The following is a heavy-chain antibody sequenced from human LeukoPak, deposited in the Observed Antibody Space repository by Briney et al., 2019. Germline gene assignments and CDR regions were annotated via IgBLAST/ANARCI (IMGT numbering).Heavy chain of an antibody. V-gene: IGHV4-39*01. J-gene: IGHJ5*02. D-gene: IGHD3-3*01. CDR1: GGSISSSSYY. Sequence: PSETLSLTCAVSGGSISSSSYYWGWIRQPPGKGLEWIGSIYYSGSTYYNPSLKSRVTISVDTSKNQFSLKLSSVTAADTAVYYCARTNSHYDFWSGSRWFDPWGQGTLVTASS. CDR2: IYYSGST. CDR3: ARTNSHYDFWSGSRWFDP.